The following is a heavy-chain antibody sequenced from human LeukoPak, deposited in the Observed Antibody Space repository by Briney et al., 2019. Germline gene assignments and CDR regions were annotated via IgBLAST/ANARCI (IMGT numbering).Heavy chain of an antibody. J-gene: IGHJ4*02. CDR1: GFTFSSNY. CDR3: ARGGSMVRGVL. CDR2: IYSGGST. Sequence: GGSLRLSCAVSGFTFSSNYMNWVRQAPGKGLEWVSVIYSGGSTFYADSVRGRFIISRDKSRNTLYLQMNSLRVDDTAVYYCARGGSMVRGVLWGQGTLVTVSS. V-gene: IGHV3-53*01. D-gene: IGHD3-10*01.